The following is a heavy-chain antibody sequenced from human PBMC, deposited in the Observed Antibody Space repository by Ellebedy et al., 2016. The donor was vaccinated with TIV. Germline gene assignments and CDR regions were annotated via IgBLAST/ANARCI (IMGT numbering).Heavy chain of an antibody. D-gene: IGHD5-12*01. CDR3: ARLRRGYDRGYYYSLDV. CDR2: INRSGST. Sequence: PGGSLRLSCAVSGGSFGGYYWSWIRQPPGKGLEWIGEINRSGSTNYNPSLKSRVTISLDTSKLQFSLKLTSVTAADTAVYYCARLRRGYDRGYYYSLDVWGQGTTVTVSS. J-gene: IGHJ6*02. CDR1: GGSFGGYY. V-gene: IGHV4-34*01.